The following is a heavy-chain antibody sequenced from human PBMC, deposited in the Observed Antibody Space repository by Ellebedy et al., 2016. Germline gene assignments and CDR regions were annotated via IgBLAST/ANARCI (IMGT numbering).Heavy chain of an antibody. CDR2: VSGTDDST. CDR1: GFIVNTYA. D-gene: IGHD1-26*01. J-gene: IGHJ6*04. CDR3: AVDGTDV. V-gene: IGHV3-23*01. Sequence: GESLKIPXAASGFIVNTYAMNWVRQPPGKGLEWVSTVSGTDDSTTYADSVKGRFTISRDTSSNTLFLQMNSLRAEDTAVYHCAVDGTDVWGEGTSVTVSS.